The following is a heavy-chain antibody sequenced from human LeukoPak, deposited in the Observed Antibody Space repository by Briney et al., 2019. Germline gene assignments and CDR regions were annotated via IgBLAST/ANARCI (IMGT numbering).Heavy chain of an antibody. CDR3: ARSNDILTGYYEVDDAFDI. Sequence: SETLSLTCTVSGGSISSYYWSWIRQPPGKGLEWIGYIYYSGSTNYNPSLKSRVTISVDTSKNQFSLKLSSVTAAYTAVYYCARSNDILTGYYEVDDAFDIWGQGTMVTVSS. CDR2: IYYSGST. J-gene: IGHJ3*02. CDR1: GGSISSYY. V-gene: IGHV4-59*01. D-gene: IGHD3-9*01.